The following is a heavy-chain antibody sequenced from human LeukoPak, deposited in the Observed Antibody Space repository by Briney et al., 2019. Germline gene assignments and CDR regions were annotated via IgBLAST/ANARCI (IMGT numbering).Heavy chain of an antibody. Sequence: PSETLSLTCTVSGYSISSGYYWGWIRQPPVKGLEWIGTIYHSGTSYYNPSLKNRVTISVDTSKNQFSLKLSSVTAADTAVYYCARRRYSSGWYAMNWVDPWGQGTLVTVSS. J-gene: IGHJ5*02. CDR2: IYHSGTS. CDR1: GYSISSGYY. D-gene: IGHD6-19*01. V-gene: IGHV4-38-2*02. CDR3: ARRRYSSGWYAMNWVDP.